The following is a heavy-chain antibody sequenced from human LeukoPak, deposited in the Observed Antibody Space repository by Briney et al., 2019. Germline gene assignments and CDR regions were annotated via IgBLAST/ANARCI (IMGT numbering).Heavy chain of an antibody. D-gene: IGHD3-3*01. J-gene: IGHJ6*02. V-gene: IGHV1-46*01. CDR2: INPSGGST. CDR3: ARDRDYDFWSGYSPYYGMDV. CDR1: GYTFTSYY. Sequence: ASVKVSCKASGYTFTSYYMHWVRQAPGQGLEWMGIINPSGGSTSYARKFQGRVTMTRDTSTSTVYMELSSLRSEDTAVYYCARDRDYDFWSGYSPYYGMDVWGQGTTVTVSS.